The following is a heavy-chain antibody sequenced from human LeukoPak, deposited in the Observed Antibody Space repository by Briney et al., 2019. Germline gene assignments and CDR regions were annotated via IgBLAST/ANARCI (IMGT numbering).Heavy chain of an antibody. Sequence: GGSLRLSCAASGFTFSTYAMSWVRQAPGKGLEWVSVIYSGGSTYYADSVKGRFTISRDNSKNTLYLQMNSLRAEDTAVYYCASGLAAAPDYWGQGTLVTVSS. CDR2: IYSGGST. CDR3: ASGLAAAPDY. D-gene: IGHD6-13*01. V-gene: IGHV3-53*01. CDR1: GFTFSTYA. J-gene: IGHJ4*02.